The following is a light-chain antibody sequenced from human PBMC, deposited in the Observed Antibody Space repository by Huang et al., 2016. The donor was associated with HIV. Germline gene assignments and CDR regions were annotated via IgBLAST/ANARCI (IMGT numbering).Light chain of an antibody. J-gene: IGKJ4*01. CDR1: QTICTF. Sequence: DIQMTQSPSSLSASVGDRISITCRASQTICTFLNWYQQQPGKAPKLLIYAASNLQSGVSSRFSGTVSGTHFTLTVTGLQPADFATYFCQQTSSVPLTFGGGTRVE. V-gene: IGKV1-39*01. CDR2: AAS. CDR3: QQTSSVPLT.